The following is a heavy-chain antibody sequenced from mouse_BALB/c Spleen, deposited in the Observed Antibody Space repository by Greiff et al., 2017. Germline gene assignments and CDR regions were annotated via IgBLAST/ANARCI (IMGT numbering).Heavy chain of an antibody. CDR2: ISDGGSYT. CDR1: GFTFSDYY. D-gene: IGHD1-1*01. J-gene: IGHJ3*01. V-gene: IGHV5-4*02. Sequence: VKLMESGGGLVKPGGSLKLSCAASGFTFSDYYMYWVRQTPEKRLEWVATISDGGSYTYYPDSVKGRFTISRDNAKNNLYLQMSSLKSEDTAMYYCARDPPPSLLRFFAYWGQGTLVTVSA. CDR3: ARDPPPSLLRFFAY.